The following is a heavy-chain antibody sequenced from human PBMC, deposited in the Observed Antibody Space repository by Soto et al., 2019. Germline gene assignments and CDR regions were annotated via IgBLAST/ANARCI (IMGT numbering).Heavy chain of an antibody. CDR1: GYTFTSYD. V-gene: IGHV1-8*01. CDR3: ARTPIVGADNWFDP. Sequence: ASVKVSCKASGYTFTSYDINWVRQATGQRLEWMGWMNPNSGNTSYSQKFQGRVTITRNTSTSTAYMELSSLRSEDTAVYYCARTPIVGADNWFDPWGQGTQVTVSS. J-gene: IGHJ5*02. CDR2: MNPNSGNT. D-gene: IGHD1-26*01.